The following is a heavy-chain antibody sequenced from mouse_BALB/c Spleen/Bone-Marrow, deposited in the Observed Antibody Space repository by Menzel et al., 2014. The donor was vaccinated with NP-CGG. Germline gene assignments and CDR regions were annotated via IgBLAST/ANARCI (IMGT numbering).Heavy chain of an antibody. CDR3: ARDYYGSSYFDY. CDR2: MSSSGST. CDR1: GYSITSDYA. D-gene: IGHD1-1*01. Sequence: DVKLVESGPGLVKPSQSLSLTCTVTGYSITSDYAWHWIRQFPGNKLEWMGYMSSSGSTSYRPSLKGRISITRDTSKNQFFLQVNSVTAEDTGTYYCARDYYGSSYFDYWGQGTTLTVSS. J-gene: IGHJ2*01. V-gene: IGHV3-2*02.